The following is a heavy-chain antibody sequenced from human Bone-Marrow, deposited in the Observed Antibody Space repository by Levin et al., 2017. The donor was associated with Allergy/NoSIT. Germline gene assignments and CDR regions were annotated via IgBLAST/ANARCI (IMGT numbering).Heavy chain of an antibody. V-gene: IGHV4-34*01. CDR1: GGSFSGYY. Sequence: SETLSLTCAVYGGSFSGYYWSWIRQPPGKGLEWIGEINHSGSTNYNPSLKSRVTISVDTSKNQFSLKLSSVTAADTAVYYCARGSDYGDYDPGYWGQGTLVTVSS. CDR2: INHSGST. D-gene: IGHD4-17*01. CDR3: ARGSDYGDYDPGY. J-gene: IGHJ4*02.